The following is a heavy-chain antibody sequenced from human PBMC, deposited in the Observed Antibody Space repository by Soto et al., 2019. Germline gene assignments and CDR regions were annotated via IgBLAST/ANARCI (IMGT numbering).Heavy chain of an antibody. V-gene: IGHV3-43*01. CDR2: ISWDGGST. D-gene: IGHD4-17*01. CDR1: GFTFDDYT. CDR3: AKDLMIGNYGGNSVGDGMDV. J-gene: IGHJ6*02. Sequence: SGGSLRLSCAASGFTFDDYTMHWVRQAPGKGLEWVSLISWDGGSTYYADSVKGRFTISRDNSKNSLYLQMNSLRTEDTALYYCAKDLMIGNYGGNSVGDGMDVWGQGTTVTVSS.